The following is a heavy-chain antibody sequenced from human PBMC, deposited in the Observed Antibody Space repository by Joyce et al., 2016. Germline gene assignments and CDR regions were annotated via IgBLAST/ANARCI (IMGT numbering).Heavy chain of an antibody. CDR3: TRYHFQQWLIPDY. V-gene: IGHV3-49*03. J-gene: IGHJ4*02. D-gene: IGHD6-19*01. CDR1: GFMFGDYA. CDR2: IRSKTYDRTT. Sequence: EVQLVESGGGLVQLGRSLRLCCTAFGFMFGDYAMSWFRQAPGKGPEWVGFIRSKTYDRTTEYAASVKGRFTISTDDSKNIAYLQMNSLKIEDTAVYYCTRYHFQQWLIPDYWGQGTLVTVSS.